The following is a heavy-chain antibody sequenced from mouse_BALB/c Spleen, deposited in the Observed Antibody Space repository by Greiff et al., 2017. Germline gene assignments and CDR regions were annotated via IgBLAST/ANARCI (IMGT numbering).Heavy chain of an antibody. J-gene: IGHJ3*01. CDR3: ARLYDYDAWFAY. Sequence: VKLMESGAELVRPGSSVKISCKASGYAFSSYWMNWVKQRPGQGLEWIGQIYPGDGDTNYNGKFKGKATLTADKSSSTAYMQLSSLTSEDSAVYFCARLYDYDAWFAYWGQGTLVTVSA. D-gene: IGHD2-4*01. CDR2: IYPGDGDT. V-gene: IGHV1-80*01. CDR1: GYAFSSYW.